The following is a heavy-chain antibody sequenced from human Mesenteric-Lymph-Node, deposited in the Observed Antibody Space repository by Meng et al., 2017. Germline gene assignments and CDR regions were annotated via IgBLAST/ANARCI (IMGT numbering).Heavy chain of an antibody. CDR1: GVSISSNIR. D-gene: IGHD2-21*02. V-gene: IGHV4-4*02. CDR3: ARLCGGDCYRNAEYFQH. J-gene: IGHJ1*01. CDR2: IDDSGST. Sequence: QGPLQDVGPGLVKPSGTLSLTCGVSGVSISSNIRWTGVRQPPGKGLEWIGDIDDSGSTNYNPSLNSRISISLDKSKNHFSLKVNSVTAADTAVYYCARLCGGDCYRNAEYFQHWGQGTLVTASS.